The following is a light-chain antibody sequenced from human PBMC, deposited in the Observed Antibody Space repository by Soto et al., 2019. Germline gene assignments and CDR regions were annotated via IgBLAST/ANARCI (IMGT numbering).Light chain of an antibody. CDR3: QQRGNWPLT. CDR1: QSVDGL. J-gene: IGKJ5*01. V-gene: IGKV3-11*01. CDR2: DTS. Sequence: ETVLTQSPVTLSLSPGERATLSCRASQSVDGLLAWYQQKPGQAPRLLIYDTSKRATGIPDRFRGSGSGTDFTLTISSLEPEDFAVYYCQQRGNWPLTFGQGTRLDIK.